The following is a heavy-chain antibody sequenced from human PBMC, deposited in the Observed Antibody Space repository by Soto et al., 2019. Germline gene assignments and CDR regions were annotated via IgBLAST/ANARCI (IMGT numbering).Heavy chain of an antibody. J-gene: IGHJ3*01. D-gene: IGHD3-10*01. CDR3: AAGFPPDY. V-gene: IGHV3-7*01. Sequence: EVQLVESGGVLVQPGGSLRVSCAASGFTFSTSWMNWVRQAPGKGLEWVANINGDGSEEYYVDSVGGRFTISSDNVNNSPFLQMNSLRADDTAVYYWAAGFPPDYWGQGTLVTVSS. CDR2: INGDGSEE. CDR1: GFTFSTSW.